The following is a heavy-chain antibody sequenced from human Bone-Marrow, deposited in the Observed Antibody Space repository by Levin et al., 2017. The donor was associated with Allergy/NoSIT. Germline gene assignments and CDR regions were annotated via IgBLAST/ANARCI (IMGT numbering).Heavy chain of an antibody. CDR2: IYYSGST. D-gene: IGHD3-22*01. Sequence: SQTLSLTCTVSGGSISSSSYYWGWIRQPPGKGLEWIGSIYYSGSTYYNPSLKSRVTISVDTSKNQFSLKLSSVTAADTAVYYCARGRRKYYYDSSAKEGWGQGTLVTVSS. CDR1: GGSISSSSYY. J-gene: IGHJ4*02. CDR3: ARGRRKYYYDSSAKEG. V-gene: IGHV4-39*07.